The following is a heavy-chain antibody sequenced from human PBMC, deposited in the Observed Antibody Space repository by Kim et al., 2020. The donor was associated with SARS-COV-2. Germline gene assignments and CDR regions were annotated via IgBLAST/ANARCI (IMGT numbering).Heavy chain of an antibody. J-gene: IGHJ5*02. CDR3: ARSGSTGGFDWFDT. Sequence: NPSLKSRLTMSLDTSKNHFSLKLSSVTAADTAIYYCARSGSTGGFDWFDTWGPGTLVTVSS. D-gene: IGHD4-17*01. V-gene: IGHV4-59*10.